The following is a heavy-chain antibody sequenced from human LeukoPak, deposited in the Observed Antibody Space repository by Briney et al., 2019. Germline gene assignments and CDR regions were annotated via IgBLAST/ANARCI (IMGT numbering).Heavy chain of an antibody. J-gene: IGHJ6*03. CDR1: GFTFSSYS. V-gene: IGHV3-21*01. CDR2: ISSSSSYI. Sequence: GGSLRLSCAVPGFTFSSYSMNWVRQAPGKGLEWVSSISSSSSYIYYADSVKGRFTISRDNAKNSLYLQMSSLRAEDTAVYYCARWDSRDYYYYMDVWGKGTTVTVSS. D-gene: IGHD6-13*01. CDR3: ARWDSRDYYYYMDV.